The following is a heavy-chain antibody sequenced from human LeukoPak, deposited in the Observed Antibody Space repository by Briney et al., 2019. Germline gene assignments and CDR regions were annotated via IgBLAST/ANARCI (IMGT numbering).Heavy chain of an antibody. Sequence: SETLSLTCTVSGGSISSYYWSWIRQPPGKGLEWIGYIYYSGSTNYNPSLKSRVTISVDTSKNQFSLKLSSVTAADTAVYYCARHEDGGTYPLGYWGQGTLVTVSS. CDR3: ARHEDGGTYPLGY. J-gene: IGHJ4*02. CDR2: IYYSGST. D-gene: IGHD5-24*01. CDR1: GGSISSYY. V-gene: IGHV4-59*08.